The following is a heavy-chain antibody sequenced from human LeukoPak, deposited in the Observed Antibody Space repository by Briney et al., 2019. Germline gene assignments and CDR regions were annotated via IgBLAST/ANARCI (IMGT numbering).Heavy chain of an antibody. CDR2: IYYSGST. CDR1: GGSTSSYY. J-gene: IGHJ4*02. V-gene: IGHV4-59*01. Sequence: SETLSLTCTVSGGSTSSYYWSWIRQPPGKGLEWIGYIYYSGSTNYNPSLKSRVTISVDTSKNQFSLKLSSVTAADTAVYYCAREVNYYDSSGYYRRHKFDYWGQGTLVTVSS. D-gene: IGHD3-22*01. CDR3: AREVNYYDSSGYYRRHKFDY.